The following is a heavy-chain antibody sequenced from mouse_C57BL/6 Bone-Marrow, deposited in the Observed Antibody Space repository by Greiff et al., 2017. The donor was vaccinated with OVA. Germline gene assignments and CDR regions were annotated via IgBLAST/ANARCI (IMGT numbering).Heavy chain of an antibody. V-gene: IGHV5-6*01. J-gene: IGHJ2*01. CDR2: ISSGGSYT. CDR3: ARLPWVDY. Sequence: VQLKESGGDLVKPGGSLKLSCAASGFTFSSYGMSWVRQTPDKRLEWVATISSGGSYTYYPDSVKGRFTISRDNAKNTLYLQMSSLKSEDTAMYYCARLPWVDYWGQGTTLTVSS. CDR1: GFTFSSYG.